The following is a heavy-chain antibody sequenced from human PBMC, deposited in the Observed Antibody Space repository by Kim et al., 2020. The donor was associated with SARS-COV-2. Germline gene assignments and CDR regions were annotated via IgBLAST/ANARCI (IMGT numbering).Heavy chain of an antibody. J-gene: IGHJ4*02. D-gene: IGHD6-13*01. Sequence: GGSLRLSCAASGFTFSSYEMNWVRQAPGKGLEWLSYISSGGSTIYYADSVKGRFTISRDNAKNSLYLQMNSLRAEDTAVYYCARDRRGAAACDFWGQGTLVTVSS. CDR1: GFTFSSYE. CDR2: ISSGGSTI. CDR3: ARDRRGAAACDF. V-gene: IGHV3-48*03.